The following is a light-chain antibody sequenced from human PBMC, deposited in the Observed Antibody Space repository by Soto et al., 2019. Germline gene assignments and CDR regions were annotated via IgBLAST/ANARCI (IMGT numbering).Light chain of an antibody. CDR1: SSDVGAYIY. J-gene: IGLJ1*01. CDR3: SSYAGSNKSV. CDR2: DVG. Sequence: SVLTQPRSVSGSPGQSVTISCTGTSSDVGAYIYVSWYQQYPAKAPKVMIYDVGRRPSGVPDRFSGSKSGNTASLTVSGLQPEDEADYYCSSYAGSNKSVFGTGTKLTVL. V-gene: IGLV2-11*01.